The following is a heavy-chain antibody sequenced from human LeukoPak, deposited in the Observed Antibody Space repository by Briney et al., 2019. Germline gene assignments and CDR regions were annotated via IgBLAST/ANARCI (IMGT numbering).Heavy chain of an antibody. CDR3: ARRRSGESGDYYYYYMDV. CDR1: GFTFSSYA. D-gene: IGHD3-10*01. Sequence: GGSLRLSCAASGFTFSSYAMSWVRQAPGKGLEWVSAISGSGGSTYYADSVKGRFTISRDNAKNSLYLQMNSLRAEDTAIYYCARRRSGESGDYYYYYMDVWGKGTTVTVSS. V-gene: IGHV3-23*01. CDR2: ISGSGGST. J-gene: IGHJ6*03.